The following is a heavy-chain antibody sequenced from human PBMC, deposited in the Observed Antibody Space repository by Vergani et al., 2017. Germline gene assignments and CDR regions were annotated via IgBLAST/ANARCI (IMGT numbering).Heavy chain of an antibody. CDR2: IKSKTDGGTT. Sequence: LQLQESGSGLVKPSQTLSLTCAVSGGSISSGGYSWSWVRQAPGKGLEWVGRIKSKTDGGTTDYAAPVKGRFTISRDDSKNTLYLQMNSLKTEDTAVYYCTTDTPIMITFGGVTSKAGWFDPWGQGTLVTVSS. CDR3: TTDTPIMITFGGVTSKAGWFDP. J-gene: IGHJ5*02. V-gene: IGHV3-15*01. D-gene: IGHD3-16*01. CDR1: GGSISSGGYS.